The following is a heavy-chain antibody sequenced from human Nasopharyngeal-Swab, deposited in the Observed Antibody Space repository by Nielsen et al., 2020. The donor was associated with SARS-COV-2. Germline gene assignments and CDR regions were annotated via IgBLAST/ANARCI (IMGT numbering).Heavy chain of an antibody. CDR2: ISSSGSTI. D-gene: IGHD2-21*02. J-gene: IGHJ3*02. CDR3: ARDDHPVVVTAVGHDAFDI. V-gene: IGHV3-48*03. CDR1: GFTFSSYE. Sequence: GGFLRLTCAASGFTFSSYEMNWVRQAPGQGLEWVSYISSSGSTIYYADSVKGRFTISRDNAKNSLYLQMNSLRAEDTAVYYCARDDHPVVVTAVGHDAFDIWGQGTMVTVSS.